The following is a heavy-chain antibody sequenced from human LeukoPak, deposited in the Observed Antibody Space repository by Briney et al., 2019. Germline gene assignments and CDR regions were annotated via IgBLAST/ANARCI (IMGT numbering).Heavy chain of an antibody. CDR3: ARGRMKFLGSGRKRGAFDI. CDR2: INHSGST. V-gene: IGHV4-39*07. CDR1: GYSISTRICY. D-gene: IGHD6-19*01. Sequence: SETLSLTCTVSGYSISTRICYGGWIRQPPGTGLEWFGEINHSGSTNYNPSLKSRVTISVDTSKNQFSLKLSSVTAADTAVYYCARGRMKFLGSGRKRGAFDIWGQGTMVTVSS. J-gene: IGHJ3*02.